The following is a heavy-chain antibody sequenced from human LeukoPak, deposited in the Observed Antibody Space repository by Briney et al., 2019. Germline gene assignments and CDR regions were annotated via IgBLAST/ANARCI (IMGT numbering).Heavy chain of an antibody. J-gene: IGHJ4*02. CDR3: ARDNGLAAACTWYQDY. Sequence: GGSLRLSCAASGFTFSSYGKQWVRQAPGKGLEGVADIWYEGSNKYYADSVKGRFTISRDNSNNTLYLQMNSLIAEDTAVYYCARDNGLAAACTWYQDYWVQGTLVTVSS. V-gene: IGHV3-33*01. D-gene: IGHD6-13*01. CDR1: GFTFSSYG. CDR2: IWYEGSNK.